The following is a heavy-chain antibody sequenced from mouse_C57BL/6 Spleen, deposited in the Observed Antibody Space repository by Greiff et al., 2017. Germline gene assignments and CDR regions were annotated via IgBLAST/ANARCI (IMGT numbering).Heavy chain of an antibody. CDR2: IDPSDRYT. CDR3: ARWDYKGWFAY. J-gene: IGHJ3*01. V-gene: IGHV1-50*01. D-gene: IGHD2-4*01. CDR1: GYTFTSYW. Sequence: VQLQQPGAELVKPGASVKLSCKASGYTFTSYWMQWVKQRPGQGLEWIGEIDPSDRYTNYNQKFKGKATLTVDTSSSTAYMQLSSLTSEDSAVYYCARWDYKGWFAYWGQGTLVTVSA.